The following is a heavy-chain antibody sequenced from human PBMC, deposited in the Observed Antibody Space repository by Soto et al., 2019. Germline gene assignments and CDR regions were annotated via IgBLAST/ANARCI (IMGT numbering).Heavy chain of an antibody. Sequence: SETLSLTCTVSGGSINSYYWSWIRQPPGKGLEWIGYIHYSGSTNYNPSLKSRVTISVDTSKNQFSLKLSSVTAADTAVYYCAIGPLAAAGMVFDYWGQGTLVTVSS. J-gene: IGHJ4*02. D-gene: IGHD6-13*01. CDR3: AIGPLAAAGMVFDY. CDR2: IHYSGST. V-gene: IGHV4-59*01. CDR1: GGSINSYY.